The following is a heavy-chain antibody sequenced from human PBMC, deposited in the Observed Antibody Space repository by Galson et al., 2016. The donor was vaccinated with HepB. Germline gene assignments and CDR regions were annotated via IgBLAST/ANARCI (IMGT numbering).Heavy chain of an antibody. V-gene: IGHV3-7*01. CDR3: ARDLWRGGRIDY. Sequence: SLRLSCAASGFTFSSYWMSWVRQAPGKRLECVANIKQDGSEQYYVDSVEGRFTISRDNAKNTLYLQMNSLRAEDTAVYYCARDLWRGGRIDYWGQGTLVTVSS. D-gene: IGHD4-23*01. J-gene: IGHJ4*02. CDR2: IKQDGSEQ. CDR1: GFTFSSYW.